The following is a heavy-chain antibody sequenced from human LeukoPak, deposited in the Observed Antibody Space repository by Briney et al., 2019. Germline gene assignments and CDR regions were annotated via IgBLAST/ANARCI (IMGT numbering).Heavy chain of an antibody. CDR3: ARGHYGLDV. V-gene: IGHV3-11*01. CDR2: IDLSSSTI. J-gene: IGHJ6*02. CDR1: GFTFSGHY. Sequence: GGSLRPSCTASGFTFSGHYASWIRQTPEKGLEWISYIDLSSSTIYYADSVKGRFTISRDNARNSVYLQMNSLRAEDTAVYYCARGHYGLDVWGQGTTVTVSS.